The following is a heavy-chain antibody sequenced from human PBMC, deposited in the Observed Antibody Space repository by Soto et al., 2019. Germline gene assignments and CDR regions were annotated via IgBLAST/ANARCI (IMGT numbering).Heavy chain of an antibody. Sequence: QVQLVESGGGVVQPGRSLRLSCAASGFTFSNYAMHWVRQAPGKGLEWVAVISYDGSNKYYADSVKGRFTISRDNSKNTLYLQMNSLRAEDTAVYYCASGPGISVAGTDYWGRGTLVTVSS. V-gene: IGHV3-30-3*01. CDR3: ASGPGISVAGTDY. J-gene: IGHJ4*02. CDR1: GFTFSNYA. CDR2: ISYDGSNK. D-gene: IGHD6-19*01.